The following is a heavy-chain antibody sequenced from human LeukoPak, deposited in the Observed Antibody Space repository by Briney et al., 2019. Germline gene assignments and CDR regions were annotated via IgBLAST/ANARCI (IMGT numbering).Heavy chain of an antibody. V-gene: IGHV3-33*08. CDR2: IWYDGSNK. Sequence: GGSLRLSCAASEFNFRSYGMHRVRQAPGKGLEWVAVIWYDGSNKYYADSVKGRFTISRDNSKNTLYLQMNSLRAEDTAVYYCAFGIAAAGTDHDGAFDIWGQGTMVTVSS. D-gene: IGHD6-13*01. CDR1: EFNFRSYG. CDR3: AFGIAAAGTDHDGAFDI. J-gene: IGHJ3*02.